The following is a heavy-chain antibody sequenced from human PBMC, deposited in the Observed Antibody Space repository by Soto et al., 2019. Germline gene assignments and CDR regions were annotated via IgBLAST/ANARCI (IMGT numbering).Heavy chain of an antibody. J-gene: IGHJ4*02. CDR3: AKLKGSSGYLFDY. D-gene: IGHD3-22*01. CDR1: GFTFSSYA. Sequence: GGSLRLSCAASGFTFSSYAMSWVRQAPGKVLEWVSAISGSGGSTYYADSVKGRFTISRDDSKNTLYLQMNSLRAEDTAVYYCAKLKGSSGYLFDYWGQGTLVTVSS. CDR2: ISGSGGST. V-gene: IGHV3-23*01.